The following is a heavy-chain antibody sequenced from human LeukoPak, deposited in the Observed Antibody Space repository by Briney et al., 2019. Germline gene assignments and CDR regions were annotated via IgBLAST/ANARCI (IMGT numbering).Heavy chain of an antibody. D-gene: IGHD3-16*01. CDR3: AKDPLAYQLVWGGSHVRFFDY. Sequence: PSETLSLTCTVSGGSISSYYWSWIRQPAGKGLEWIGRIYTSGSTNYNPSLKSRVTMSVDTSKNQFSLKLSSVTAADTAVYYCAKDPLAYQLVWGGSHVRFFDYWGQGTLVTVSS. V-gene: IGHV4-4*07. CDR1: GGSISSYY. J-gene: IGHJ4*02. CDR2: IYTSGST.